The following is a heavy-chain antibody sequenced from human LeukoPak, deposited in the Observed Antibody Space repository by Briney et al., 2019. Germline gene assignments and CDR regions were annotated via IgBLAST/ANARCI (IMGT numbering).Heavy chain of an antibody. CDR2: IYYSGST. Sequence: SETLSLTCTVSGGSISSYYWSWIRQPPGKGLEWIGYIYYSGSTNYNPSLKSRVTISVDTSKNQFSLKLSSVTAADTAVYYCARDRYYYGPSVLDPWGQGTLVTVSS. CDR1: GGSISSYY. V-gene: IGHV4-59*12. J-gene: IGHJ5*02. CDR3: ARDRYYYGPSVLDP. D-gene: IGHD3-10*01.